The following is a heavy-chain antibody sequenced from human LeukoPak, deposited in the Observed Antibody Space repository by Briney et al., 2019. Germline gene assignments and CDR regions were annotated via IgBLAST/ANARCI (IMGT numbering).Heavy chain of an antibody. CDR2: VSGSGGIT. V-gene: IGHV3-23*01. J-gene: IGHJ4*02. CDR3: AKSHYYGSGSIDY. Sequence: GGSLRLSCEGSAFILSGHWINWVRQAPGKGLEWVSTVSGSGGITYYADSVKGRFTISRDNSKNTLYLEMNSLRAEDTAVFYCAKSHYYGSGSIDYWGQGTLVTVSS. D-gene: IGHD3-10*01. CDR1: AFILSGHW.